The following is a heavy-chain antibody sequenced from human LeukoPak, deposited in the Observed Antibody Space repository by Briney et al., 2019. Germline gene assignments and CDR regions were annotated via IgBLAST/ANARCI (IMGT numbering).Heavy chain of an antibody. CDR2: IYHSGST. D-gene: IGHD3-3*01. CDR1: GYSISSGYY. J-gene: IGHJ4*02. V-gene: IGHV4-38-2*01. Sequence: SETLSLTCAVSGYSISSGYYWGWIRQPPGKVLEWIGSIYHSGSTYYNPSLKSRVTISVDTSKNQFSLKLSSVTAADTAVYYCASVEYYDFWSGYPTYYFDYWGQGTLVTVSS. CDR3: ASVEYYDFWSGYPTYYFDY.